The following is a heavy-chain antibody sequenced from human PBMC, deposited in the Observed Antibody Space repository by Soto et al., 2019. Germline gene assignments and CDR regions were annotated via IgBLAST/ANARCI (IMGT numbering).Heavy chain of an antibody. CDR1: GFTFSTYW. D-gene: IGHD3-3*01. CDR2: IKQYGSEK. Sequence: EVQLVESGGGLVQPGGSLRLSCAASGFTFSTYWMSWFRQAPGKGLEWVANIKQYGSEKYFEDSVKGRFTISRDNAKNLFYLQMNSLRAEDTTVYYCAREEWLFDYWGQGTLVTVSS. CDR3: AREEWLFDY. V-gene: IGHV3-7*01. J-gene: IGHJ4*02.